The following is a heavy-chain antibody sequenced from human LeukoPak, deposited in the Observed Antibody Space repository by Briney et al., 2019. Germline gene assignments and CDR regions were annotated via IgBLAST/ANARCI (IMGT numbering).Heavy chain of an antibody. CDR1: GGSISSYY. CDR3: ARGRVSSSTWYSTYYYYFYMDV. CDR2: IYYSGST. D-gene: IGHD6-13*01. J-gene: IGHJ6*03. V-gene: IGHV4-59*01. Sequence: SETLSLTCTVSGGSISSYYWSWIRQPPGKGLEWIGYIYYSGSTSYNPSLKSRVTMSVDTSKKQISLKVRSATAADTAVYFCARGRVSSSTWYSTYYYYFYMDVWGKGTTVTVSS.